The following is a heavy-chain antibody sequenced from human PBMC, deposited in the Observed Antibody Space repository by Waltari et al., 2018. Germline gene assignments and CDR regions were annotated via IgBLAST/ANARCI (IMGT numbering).Heavy chain of an antibody. CDR1: GGSIRSHY. V-gene: IGHV4-59*11. J-gene: IGHJ4*02. Sequence: QVQLQESGPGLVKPSETLSLTCTVSGGSIRSHYWSWIRQPPGKGLEWIGYIYYSGSTNYNPSLKSRVTTSVDTSKNQFSLKLSSVTAADTAVYYCARLGALAAAGAFDYWGQGTLVTVSS. CDR3: ARLGALAAAGAFDY. D-gene: IGHD6-13*01. CDR2: IYYSGST.